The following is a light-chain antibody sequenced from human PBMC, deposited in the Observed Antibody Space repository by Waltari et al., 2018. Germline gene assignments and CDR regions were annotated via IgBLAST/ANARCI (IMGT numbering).Light chain of an antibody. CDR2: DAS. Sequence: EIVLTQSPATLSLSPGERVTLSCRAGQSVSSYLAWYQQKPGQAPRLLIYDASNRATGIPARFSGSGSGTDFTLTISSLEPEDFAVYYCQQRSSWPITFGGGTKVEIK. J-gene: IGKJ4*01. CDR3: QQRSSWPIT. CDR1: QSVSSY. V-gene: IGKV3-11*01.